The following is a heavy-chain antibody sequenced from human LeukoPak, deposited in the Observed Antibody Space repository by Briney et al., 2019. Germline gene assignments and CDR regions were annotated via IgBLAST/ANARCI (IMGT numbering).Heavy chain of an antibody. CDR3: ARTGDYSRSTGGWFDP. D-gene: IGHD4-11*01. Sequence: PSETLSLTCTVFGDSINSHYWSWVRQAPGKGLEWIGYIFYSGNTNYSPSLKSRVTTSIDTSKKQFSLRLTSVTTADTAVYFCARTGDYSRSTGGWFDPWGQGTLVTVSS. V-gene: IGHV4-59*11. J-gene: IGHJ5*02. CDR2: IFYSGNT. CDR1: GDSINSHY.